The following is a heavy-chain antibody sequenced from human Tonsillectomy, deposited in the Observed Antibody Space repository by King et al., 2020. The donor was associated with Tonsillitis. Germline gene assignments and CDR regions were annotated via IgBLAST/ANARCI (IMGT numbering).Heavy chain of an antibody. CDR2: ISYDGSTK. D-gene: IGHD4-23*01. CDR1: GFTFSNYG. J-gene: IGHJ4*02. V-gene: IGHV3-30*18. Sequence: VQLVESGGGVVQPGRSLRLSCAASGFTFSNYGMHWVRQAPGKGLEWVALISYDGSTKYYADSVKGRFTISRDNSKNTLYLQMNSLRVEDTAVYYCAKNYGGNKFYFDYWGQGTLVTVSS. CDR3: AKNYGGNKFYFDY.